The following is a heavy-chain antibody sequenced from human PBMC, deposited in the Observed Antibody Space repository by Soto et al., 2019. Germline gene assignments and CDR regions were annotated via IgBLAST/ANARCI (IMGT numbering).Heavy chain of an antibody. CDR1: GFSFSSYA. Sequence: QVRLVESGGGVVQPGRSLRLSCTASGFSFSSYAMYWFRQPPGKGLEWVAVISKDGMNKNYADSVKGRVTVSRDNANYSLNLQLNSLGGEDTVMYYCARDMDSSDYFVKWFEPWGQGTLVTVSS. CDR3: ARDMDSSDYFVKWFEP. V-gene: IGHV3-30*04. D-gene: IGHD6-19*01. J-gene: IGHJ5*02. CDR2: ISKDGMNK.